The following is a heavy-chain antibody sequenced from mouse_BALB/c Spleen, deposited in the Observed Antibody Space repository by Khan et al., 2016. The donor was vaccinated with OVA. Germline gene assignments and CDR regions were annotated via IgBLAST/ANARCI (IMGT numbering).Heavy chain of an antibody. CDR2: IYYSGNV. CDR1: GISITSGNYR. V-gene: IGHV3-5*02. Sequence: QLEESGPGLVKPSQTVSLTCTVTGISITSGNYRWSWIRQFPGNKLEWIGNIYYSGNVTYNPSLTSRTTITRDTSKNQFFLEMNSLTAEDTATYYCARDYGSLYWYFDVWGAGTTVTVSS. D-gene: IGHD1-1*01. CDR3: ARDYGSLYWYFDV. J-gene: IGHJ1*01.